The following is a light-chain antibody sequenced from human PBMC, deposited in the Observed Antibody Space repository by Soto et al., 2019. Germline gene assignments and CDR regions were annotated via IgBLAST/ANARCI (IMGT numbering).Light chain of an antibody. CDR1: QSVRSY. V-gene: IGKV3-11*01. J-gene: IGKJ5*01. CDR3: QQRANWPAT. CDR2: DAS. Sequence: EIVLAQSPATLSLSPGERVTLTCRASQSVRSYLAWYQQKPGQAPRLLIYDASNRATGIPARFSGSGSGTDFTLTISSLETEDFAVYYCQQRANWPATFGQGTRLEIK.